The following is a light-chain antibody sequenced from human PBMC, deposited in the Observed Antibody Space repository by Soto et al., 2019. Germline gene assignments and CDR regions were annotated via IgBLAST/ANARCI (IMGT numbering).Light chain of an antibody. CDR1: QSVSGY. V-gene: IGKV3-20*01. J-gene: IGKJ1*01. CDR3: QQYGRSPWT. Sequence: EIVLTQSPATLSLSPGERATLSCRASQSVSGYLAWYQQKPGQAPRLLIYGASSRATGIPDRFSGSGSGTDFILTISRLEPEDFAVYYCQQYGRSPWTFGQGTKVDIK. CDR2: GAS.